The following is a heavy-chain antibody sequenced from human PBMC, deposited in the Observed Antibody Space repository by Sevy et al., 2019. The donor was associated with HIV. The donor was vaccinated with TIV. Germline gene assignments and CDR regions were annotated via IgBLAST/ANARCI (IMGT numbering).Heavy chain of an antibody. J-gene: IGHJ4*02. CDR2: ISGSGGST. D-gene: IGHD6-13*01. V-gene: IGHV3-23*01. CDR3: EAIATAGRDY. Sequence: GGSLRLSCAASGFIFSSYVMTWVRQAPGKGLEWVSTISGSGGSTYYADSVKGRFTISRDNSKKMLDLQMNSLRAEDTAVSYCEAIATAGRDYWGQGTLVTVSS. CDR1: GFIFSSYV.